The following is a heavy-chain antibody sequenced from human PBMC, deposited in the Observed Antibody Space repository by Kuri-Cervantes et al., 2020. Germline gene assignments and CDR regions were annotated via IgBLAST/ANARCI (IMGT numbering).Heavy chain of an antibody. V-gene: IGHV3-33*08. J-gene: IGHJ4*02. CDR3: ARDAIAVAGVLQYFDY. Sequence: GGSLRLSCAASGFTFSNYNMDWVRQAPGKGLEWVAVIWYDGSNKYYADSVKGRFTISRDNSKNTLYLQMNGLRAEDTAVYYCARDAIAVAGVLQYFDYWGQGTLVTVSS. D-gene: IGHD6-19*01. CDR2: IWYDGSNK. CDR1: GFTFSNYN.